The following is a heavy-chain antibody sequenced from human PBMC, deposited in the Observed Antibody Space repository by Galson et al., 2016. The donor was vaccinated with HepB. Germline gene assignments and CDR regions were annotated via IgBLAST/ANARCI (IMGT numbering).Heavy chain of an antibody. J-gene: IGHJ4*02. V-gene: IGHV4-34*01. CDR2: INHSGST. CDR3: ARGHGYSRPVRN. Sequence: SETLSLTCAVYGGSFSGYYWSWIRQPPGKGLEWIGEINHSGSTKYNPSLESRVTISVDTSENQFSLKLSSVTAADTAVYYCARGHGYSRPVRNWGLGTLVTVSS. D-gene: IGHD6-13*01. CDR1: GGSFSGYY.